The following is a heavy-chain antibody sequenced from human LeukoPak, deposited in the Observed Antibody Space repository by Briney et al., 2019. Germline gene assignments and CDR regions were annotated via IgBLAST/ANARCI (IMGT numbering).Heavy chain of an antibody. CDR3: VRQHCSADRCYDHYYHGMDV. CDR2: VYYSGST. J-gene: IGHJ6*02. CDR1: GASIDSDF. D-gene: IGHD2-15*01. Sequence: SETLSLTCTVSGASIDSDFWSWIRQPPGKGLEWIGYVYYSGSTNFNPSLRGRVTMSVDTSKNQFSLNLRSVTAADTAVYYCVRQHCSADRCYDHYYHGMDVWGQGTSVTVS. V-gene: IGHV4-59*08.